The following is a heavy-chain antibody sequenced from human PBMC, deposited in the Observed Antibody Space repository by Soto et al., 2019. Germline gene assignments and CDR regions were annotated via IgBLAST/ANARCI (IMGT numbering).Heavy chain of an antibody. V-gene: IGHV4-30-4*01. Sequence: QVQLQESGPGLVKPSQTLSLTCTVSGGSISSGDYYWSWIRQPPGKGLAWIGYIYYSGSTYYNPSLKSRVTISVDTSKNQFSLKLSSVTAADTAVYYCARTTYYYDSSGYYFDYWGQGTLVTVSS. D-gene: IGHD3-22*01. CDR3: ARTTYYYDSSGYYFDY. J-gene: IGHJ4*02. CDR1: GGSISSGDYY. CDR2: IYYSGST.